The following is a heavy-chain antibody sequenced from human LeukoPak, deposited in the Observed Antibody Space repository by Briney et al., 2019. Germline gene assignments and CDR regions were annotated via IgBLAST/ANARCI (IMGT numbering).Heavy chain of an antibody. CDR2: MNPNSANT. CDR1: GYTFPRYD. D-gene: IGHD6-13*01. Sequence: ASVKVSCKASGYTFPRYDINWVRQATAQGLEWMGWMNPNSANTGYAQKFQGRVTMTRNTSISTAYMELSSLRSEDTAVYYCARTPGYSSNLRNAFDIWGQGTMVTVSS. J-gene: IGHJ3*02. CDR3: ARTPGYSSNLRNAFDI. V-gene: IGHV1-8*01.